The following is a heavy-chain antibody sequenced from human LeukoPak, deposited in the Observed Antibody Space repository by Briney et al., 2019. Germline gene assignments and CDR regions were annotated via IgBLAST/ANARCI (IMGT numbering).Heavy chain of an antibody. V-gene: IGHV3-23*01. D-gene: IGHD6-19*01. Sequence: GETLRLSCAASGFTFSSHGMNWVRQAPGKGLEWVSGITGSGANAYYADSVKGRFTISRDNSRNTLYLQMNSLRAEDTAVYYCAKVSTYAVAGDYWGQGTLVTVSS. CDR1: GFTFSSHG. CDR3: AKVSTYAVAGDY. CDR2: ITGSGANA. J-gene: IGHJ4*02.